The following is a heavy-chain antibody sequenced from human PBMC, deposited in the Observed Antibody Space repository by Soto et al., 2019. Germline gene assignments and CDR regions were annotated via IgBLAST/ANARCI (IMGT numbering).Heavy chain of an antibody. CDR1: GGSISNYY. D-gene: IGHD6-13*01. CDR2: MSYRGTT. V-gene: IGHV4-59*08. CDR3: ASRDSSSWSIDY. J-gene: IGHJ4*02. Sequence: QVQLQESGPGLVKPSETLSLTCTVSGGSISNYYWSWIRQPPGKGLEWIGFMSYRGTTNYNPSLKRRLAILVDXSKNQFSLKLSSVTAADTAVYYCASRDSSSWSIDYWGQGTLVTVSS.